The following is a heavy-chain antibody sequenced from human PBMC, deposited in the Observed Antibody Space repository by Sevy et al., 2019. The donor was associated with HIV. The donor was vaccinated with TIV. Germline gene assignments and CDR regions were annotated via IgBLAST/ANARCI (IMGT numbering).Heavy chain of an antibody. D-gene: IGHD3-22*01. V-gene: IGHV1-24*01. CDR1: GYTLTQLS. CDR2: FDPEDGET. J-gene: IGHJ4*02. CDR3: ATTKDYYDSSGSPFDY. Sequence: ASVKVSCKVSGYTLTQLSMHWVRQAPGKGLEWMESFDPEDGETLYAQNFQGRVTMTEDTSTDTAYMALSSLRSEDTAIYYCATTKDYYDSSGSPFDYWGQGTLVTVSS.